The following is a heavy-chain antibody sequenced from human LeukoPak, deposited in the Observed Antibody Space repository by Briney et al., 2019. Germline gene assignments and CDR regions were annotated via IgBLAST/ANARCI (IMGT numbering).Heavy chain of an antibody. CDR1: GDSVSSSGVA. CDR3: ARGSHSALDY. J-gene: IGHJ4*02. V-gene: IGHV6-1*01. CDR2: TYYGSKWYF. Sequence: SQTLSLTCAISGDSVSSSGVAWNWLRXXPXRGLEWLGRTYYGSKWYFDYAVSVEGRITINPDTSKNQFSLHLNSVTPEDMAVYYCARGSHSALDYWGQGTLVTVSS. D-gene: IGHD2-21*01.